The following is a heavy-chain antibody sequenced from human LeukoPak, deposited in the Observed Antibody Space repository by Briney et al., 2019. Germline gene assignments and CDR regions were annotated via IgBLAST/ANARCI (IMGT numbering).Heavy chain of an antibody. CDR2: FDPEDGET. J-gene: IGHJ5*02. V-gene: IGHV1-24*01. CDR1: GYTLTELS. Sequence: GASVKVSCKVSGYTLTELSMHWVRQAPGKGLEWMGGFDPEDGETIYAQKFQGRVTMTEDTSTDTAYMELSSLRSEDTAVYYCATSANRWERNWFDPWGQGTLVTVSS. D-gene: IGHD1-26*01. CDR3: ATSANRWERNWFDP.